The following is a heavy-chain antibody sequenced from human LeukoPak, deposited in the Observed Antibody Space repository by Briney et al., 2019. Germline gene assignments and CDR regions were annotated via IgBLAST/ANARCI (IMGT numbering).Heavy chain of an antibody. J-gene: IGHJ3*02. Sequence: PGGSLRLSCAASGFTFSDYYIIWIRQAPGKGLEWVSYISSSGSTIYYADSVKGRFTISRDNAKNSLYLQMNSLRAEDTAVYYCASRAGVGAIDAFDIWGQGTMVTVSS. CDR3: ASRAGVGAIDAFDI. D-gene: IGHD1-26*01. CDR1: GFTFSDYY. V-gene: IGHV3-11*01. CDR2: ISSSGSTI.